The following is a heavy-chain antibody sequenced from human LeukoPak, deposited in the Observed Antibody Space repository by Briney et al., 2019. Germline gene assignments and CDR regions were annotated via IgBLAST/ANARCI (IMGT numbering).Heavy chain of an antibody. J-gene: IGHJ4*02. D-gene: IGHD3-10*01. CDR1: GFTFSSYE. CDR3: AREKGRGVISPYYDY. V-gene: IGHV3-48*03. Sequence: GGSLRLSCAASGFTFSSYEMNWVRQAPGKGLEWVSYISSSGSTIYYADSAKGRFTISTDNSKNTLYLQMNSLRVEDTAVYYCAREKGRGVISPYYDYWGQGTLVTVSS. CDR2: ISSSGSTI.